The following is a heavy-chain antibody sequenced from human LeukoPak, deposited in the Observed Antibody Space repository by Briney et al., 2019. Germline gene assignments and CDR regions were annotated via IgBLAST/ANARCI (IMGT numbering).Heavy chain of an antibody. CDR3: ARHYTVTPDY. CDR2: IHYGGST. D-gene: IGHD4-17*01. CDR1: GDSISRSSYY. Sequence: SETLSLTCTVTGDSISRSSYYWGWIRQPPGKGLEWIGSIHYGGSTYSNPSLKSRVTISVDTSKNQFSLKLSSVTAADTAVYYCARHYTVTPDYWGQGTLVTVSS. J-gene: IGHJ4*02. V-gene: IGHV4-39*01.